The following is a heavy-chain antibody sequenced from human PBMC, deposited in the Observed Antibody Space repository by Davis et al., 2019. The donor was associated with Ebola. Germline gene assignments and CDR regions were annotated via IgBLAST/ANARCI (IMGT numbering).Heavy chain of an antibody. CDR3: AQMGGTSYGSGSYYGPSTL. J-gene: IGHJ4*02. V-gene: IGHV3-23*01. Sequence: PGGSLRLSCAASGFTFSTYAMTWVRQAPGKGLEWVSTIVGSGYSTYYTDSVKGRFTISRDNSKNTLFLQMNSLRAEDTAMYFCAQMGGTSYGSGSYYGPSTLWGQGTLVTVSS. D-gene: IGHD3-10*01. CDR1: GFTFSTYA. CDR2: IVGSGYST.